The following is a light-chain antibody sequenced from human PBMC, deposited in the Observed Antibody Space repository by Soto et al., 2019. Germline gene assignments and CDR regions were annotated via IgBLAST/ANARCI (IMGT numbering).Light chain of an antibody. Sequence: QSVLTQPPSVSGAPGQRVTISCTGSSSNIGAGYYVHWYQQLPGTAPKLLIYGNNNRPSGVPDRFSGSQPGTSASLAITGLQAEDEADYYCQSYDSSLSGSRVFGTGTKVTVL. V-gene: IGLV1-40*01. J-gene: IGLJ1*01. CDR3: QSYDSSLSGSRV. CDR2: GNN. CDR1: SSNIGAGYY.